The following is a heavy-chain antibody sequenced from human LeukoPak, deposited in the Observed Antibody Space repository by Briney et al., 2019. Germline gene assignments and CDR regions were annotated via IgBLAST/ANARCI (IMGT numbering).Heavy chain of an antibody. CDR3: VQLLDDNPIRWYFGL. V-gene: IGHV3-23*01. D-gene: IGHD1-14*01. Sequence: GGSLRLSCTASGFTFSNYAMSWVRQAPGKGLKWVSSISDSGDTPYYADSVKGLFTISRDNSKNTLYLQMISLRAEDTAVYYCVQLLDDNPIRWYFGLWGRGTLVTVSS. CDR2: ISDSGDTP. J-gene: IGHJ2*01. CDR1: GFTFSNYA.